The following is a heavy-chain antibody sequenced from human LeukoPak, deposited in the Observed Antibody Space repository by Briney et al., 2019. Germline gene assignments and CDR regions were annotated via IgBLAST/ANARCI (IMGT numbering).Heavy chain of an antibody. Sequence: SETLSLTCTVSGGSVTDYYWSWIRQSPGKGLEWIGYIYYTGTSYNPSLKSRVTMSVDTSKSQFSLSLSSVTSADTAVYYCAKAAKFYYGSETYYYFDYWGQGILVTVSS. V-gene: IGHV4-59*02. D-gene: IGHD3-10*01. CDR1: GGSVTDYY. CDR2: IYYTGT. J-gene: IGHJ4*02. CDR3: AKAAKFYYGSETYYYFDY.